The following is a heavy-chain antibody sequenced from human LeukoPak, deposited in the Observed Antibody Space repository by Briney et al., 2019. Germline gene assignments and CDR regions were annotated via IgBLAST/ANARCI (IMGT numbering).Heavy chain of an antibody. Sequence: SETLSLTCTVSGGSISSYYWSWIRQPPGKGLEWIGYIYYSGSTNYNPSLKSRVTISVDTSKSQFSLKLSSVTAADTAVYYCASGEQYCSSTSCYLDAFDIWGQGTMVTVSS. CDR3: ASGEQYCSSTSCYLDAFDI. CDR1: GGSISSYY. CDR2: IYYSGST. J-gene: IGHJ3*02. D-gene: IGHD2-2*01. V-gene: IGHV4-59*08.